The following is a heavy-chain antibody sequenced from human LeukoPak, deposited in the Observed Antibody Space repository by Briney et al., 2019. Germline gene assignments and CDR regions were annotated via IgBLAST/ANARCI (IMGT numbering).Heavy chain of an antibody. CDR3: TRGHWGLQS. Sequence: PSETLSLTCTVSGASVTDYYWIWIRQSPGKGLEWISYIHHSGNSDYNPSLRSRVTTSLDTSKNQFSLNLISVTAADTAVYYCTRGHWGLQSWSQGTLVTVSS. D-gene: IGHD7-27*01. J-gene: IGHJ5*02. CDR1: GASVTDYY. V-gene: IGHV4-59*02. CDR2: IHHSGNS.